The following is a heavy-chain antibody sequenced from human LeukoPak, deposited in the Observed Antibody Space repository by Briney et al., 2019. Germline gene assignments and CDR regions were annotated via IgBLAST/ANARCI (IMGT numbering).Heavy chain of an antibody. J-gene: IGHJ3*02. Sequence: PSETLSLTCAVYGGSFSSSSYYWGWIRQPPGKGLEWIGSIYYTGSTYYNPSLKSRVTISVDTSKNQFSLKLSSVTAADTAVYYCATYWIQRAFDIWGQGTMVTVSS. V-gene: IGHV4-39*07. CDR3: ATYWIQRAFDI. CDR2: IYYTGST. CDR1: GGSFSSSSYY. D-gene: IGHD5-18*01.